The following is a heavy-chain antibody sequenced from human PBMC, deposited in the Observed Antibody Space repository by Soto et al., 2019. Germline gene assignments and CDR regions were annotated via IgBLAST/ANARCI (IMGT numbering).Heavy chain of an antibody. J-gene: IGHJ6*02. CDR1: GYTFTSYG. CDR2: ISAYNGNT. D-gene: IGHD2-15*01. CDR3: ARRDCSGGSCRFNYYYYGMDV. V-gene: IGHV1-18*01. Sequence: ASVKVSCKASGYTFTSYGISWVRQAPGQGLEWMGWISAYNGNTNYAQKLQGRVPMTTDTSTSTAYMELRSLRSDDTAVYYCARRDCSGGSCRFNYYYYGMDVWGQGTTVTVSS.